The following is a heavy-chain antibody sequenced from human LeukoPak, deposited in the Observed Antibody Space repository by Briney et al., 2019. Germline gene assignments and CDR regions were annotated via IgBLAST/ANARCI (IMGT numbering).Heavy chain of an antibody. D-gene: IGHD4-17*01. Sequence: PSQTLSLTCAVSGGSISSGGYSWSWIRQHPGKGLEWIGYIYYSGSTYYNPSLKSRVTISVDTSKNQFSLKLSSVTAADTAVYYCARGRPEDWTTVTASFDYWGQGTLVTVSS. CDR3: ARGRPEDWTTVTASFDY. J-gene: IGHJ4*02. CDR2: IYYSGST. V-gene: IGHV4-31*11. CDR1: GGSISSGGYS.